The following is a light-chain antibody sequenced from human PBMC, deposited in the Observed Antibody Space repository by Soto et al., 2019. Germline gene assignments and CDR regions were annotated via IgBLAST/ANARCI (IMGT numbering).Light chain of an antibody. CDR1: QSISSY. CDR2: AAS. V-gene: IGKV1-39*01. Sequence: DIQMTQSPSSLSASVGDRVTITCRASQSISSYLNWYQQKPGKAPKLLIYAASSLQCGVPSRFSGSGSGTECTLSISSLQPEDFATYYCQQSYSIPLTLGGGTEVEI. CDR3: QQSYSIPLT. J-gene: IGKJ4*01.